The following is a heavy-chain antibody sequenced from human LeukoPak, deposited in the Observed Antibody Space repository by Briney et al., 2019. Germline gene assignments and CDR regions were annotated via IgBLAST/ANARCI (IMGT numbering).Heavy chain of an antibody. V-gene: IGHV5-10-1*01. CDR1: GYSFTSYW. CDR2: IDPSDAYT. CDR3: ARRRGTITVTTYYYYGMDV. D-gene: IGHD4-17*01. J-gene: IGHJ6*02. Sequence: GGSLRLSCKGSGYSFTSYWISWVRQMPGEGLERMGRIDPSDAYTNYSPSFQGHVTISADKSISTAYLQWSSLKASDTAMYYCARRRGTITVTTYYYYGMDVWGQGTTVTVSS.